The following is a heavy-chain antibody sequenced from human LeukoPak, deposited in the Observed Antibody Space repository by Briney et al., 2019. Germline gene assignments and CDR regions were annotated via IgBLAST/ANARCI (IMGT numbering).Heavy chain of an antibody. V-gene: IGHV3-13*04. CDR2: VGASGDT. CDR3: SRVGSSGWPNYFDS. Sequence: GGSLRLSCAASGFTFSSYDMHWVRQATGKGLEWVSVVGASGDTYYAGSVKGRFTISRENAKNSLYLQMNSLTAGDTAVYFCSRVGSSGWPNYFDSWGQGTLVTVSS. D-gene: IGHD6-19*01. CDR1: GFTFSSYD. J-gene: IGHJ4*02.